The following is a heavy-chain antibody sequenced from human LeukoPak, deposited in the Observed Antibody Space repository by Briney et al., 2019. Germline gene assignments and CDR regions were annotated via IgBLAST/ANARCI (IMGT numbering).Heavy chain of an antibody. D-gene: IGHD5-12*01. CDR2: INAGNGNT. Sequence: ASVKVSCKASGYTFTSYAMHWVRQAPGQRLEWMGWINAGNGNTKYSQKFQGRVTITRDTSASTAYMELSSPRSEDAAVYYCARGQHSGYDYLLPGPWGQGTLVTDPS. J-gene: IGHJ5*02. CDR1: GYTFTSYA. CDR3: ARGQHSGYDYLLPGP. V-gene: IGHV1-3*01.